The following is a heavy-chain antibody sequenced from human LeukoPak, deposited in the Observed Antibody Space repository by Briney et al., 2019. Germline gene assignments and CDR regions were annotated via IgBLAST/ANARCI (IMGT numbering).Heavy chain of an antibody. D-gene: IGHD6-13*01. Sequence: SVKVSCKASGGTFSGYAISWVRQAPGQGLEWMGGIIPIFGTANYAQKFQGRVTIAADESTSTAYMELSSLRSEDTAVYYCARAVIAAAGYFDYWGQGTLVTVSS. CDR3: ARAVIAAAGYFDY. V-gene: IGHV1-69*13. J-gene: IGHJ4*02. CDR2: IIPIFGTA. CDR1: GGTFSGYA.